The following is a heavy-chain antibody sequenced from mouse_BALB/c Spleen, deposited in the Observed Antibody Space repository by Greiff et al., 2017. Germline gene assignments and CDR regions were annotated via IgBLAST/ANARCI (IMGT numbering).Heavy chain of an antibody. J-gene: IGHJ2*01. Sequence: VQLQQSGTVLARPGASVKMSCKASSYTFTSYWMHWVKQRPGQGLEWIGAIYPGNSDTSYNQKFKGKAKLTAVTSTSTAYMELSSLTNEDSAVYYCTRLHGSSKGNYFDYWGQGTTLTVSS. CDR1: SYTFTSYW. CDR3: TRLHGSSKGNYFDY. D-gene: IGHD1-1*01. V-gene: IGHV1-5*01. CDR2: IYPGNSDT.